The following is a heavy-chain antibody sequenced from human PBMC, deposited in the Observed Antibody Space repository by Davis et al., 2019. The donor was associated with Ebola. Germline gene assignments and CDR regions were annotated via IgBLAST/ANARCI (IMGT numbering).Heavy chain of an antibody. D-gene: IGHD1-7*01. Sequence: ASVKVSCKASGYTFTGYYMHWVRQAPGQGLEWMGWINPNSGGTNYAQKFQGRVTMTRDTSISTAYMELSRLRSDDTAVYYCARVTGTTVYYYYGMDVWGQGTTVTVSS. J-gene: IGHJ6*02. CDR2: INPNSGGT. V-gene: IGHV1-2*02. CDR1: GYTFTGYY. CDR3: ARVTGTTVYYYYGMDV.